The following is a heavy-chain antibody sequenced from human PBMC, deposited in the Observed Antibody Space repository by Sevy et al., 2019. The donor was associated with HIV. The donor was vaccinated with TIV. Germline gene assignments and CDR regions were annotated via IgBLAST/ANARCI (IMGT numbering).Heavy chain of an antibody. D-gene: IGHD4-17*01. CDR3: ARVIDYGELGNWFDP. CDR1: GFTFSKYG. J-gene: IGHJ5*02. CDR2: IKPDGSDK. Sequence: GGSLRLSCAASGFTFSKYGMSWVRQAPGKGLEWVANIKPDGSDKYYVGSLKGRFTIYRDNAKNSLYLEMNNLGAEDTAVYYCARVIDYGELGNWFDPWGQGTLVTVSS. V-gene: IGHV3-7*01.